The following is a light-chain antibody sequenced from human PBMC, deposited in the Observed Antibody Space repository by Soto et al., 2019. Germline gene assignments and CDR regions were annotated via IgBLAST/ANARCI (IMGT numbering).Light chain of an antibody. J-gene: IGLJ3*02. V-gene: IGLV1-44*01. Sequence: QSVLTQPHSASGTPGQRVTISCSGSSSNIGSNTVNWYQQFPGTSPRLLIEGNDQRPSGVPDRFSGSKSANSASLAISGLKSEDEADYYCAAWDDGLNGWLFGGGTKLTVL. CDR1: SSNIGSNT. CDR2: GND. CDR3: AAWDDGLNGWL.